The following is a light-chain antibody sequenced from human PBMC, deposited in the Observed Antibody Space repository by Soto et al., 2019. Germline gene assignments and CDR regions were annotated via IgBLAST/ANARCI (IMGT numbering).Light chain of an antibody. CDR3: VLYMGSGSGV. J-gene: IGLJ2*01. CDR2: STN. CDR1: SGSVSTSYY. Sequence: QAVVTQEPSFSVSPGGTVTLTCGLSSGSVSTSYYPSWYQQTPGQAPRTLIYSTNTRSSGVPDRFSGSILGNTAALTITGAQADDESDYYCVLYMGSGSGVFGGGTQLTVL. V-gene: IGLV8-61*01.